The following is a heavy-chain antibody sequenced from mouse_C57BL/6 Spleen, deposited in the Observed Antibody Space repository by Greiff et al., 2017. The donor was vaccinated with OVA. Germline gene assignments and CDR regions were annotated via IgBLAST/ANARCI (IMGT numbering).Heavy chain of an antibody. J-gene: IGHJ1*03. CDR1: GYTFTDYE. V-gene: IGHV1-15*01. Sequence: VQLQESGAELVRPGASVTLSCKASGYTFTDYEMHWVKQTPVHGLEWIGALDPETGGTAYNQKFKGKAILTADKSSSTAYMELRSLTSEDSAVYYCTRLEVFPGYFDVWGTGTTVTVSS. CDR3: TRLEVFPGYFDV. CDR2: LDPETGGT.